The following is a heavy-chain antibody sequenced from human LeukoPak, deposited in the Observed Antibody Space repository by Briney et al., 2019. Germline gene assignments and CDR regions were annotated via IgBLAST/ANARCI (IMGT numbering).Heavy chain of an antibody. J-gene: IGHJ6*03. CDR3: TSQTSGYELAYYYYYYMDV. D-gene: IGHD5-12*01. CDR1: GFTFSGSA. V-gene: IGHV3-73*01. Sequence: PGGSLRLSWAASGFTFSGSAMHWVRQASGKGLEWVGRIRSKANSYATAYAASVKGRFTISRDDSKNTAYLQMNSLKTEDTAVYYCTSQTSGYELAYYYYYYMDVWGKGTTVTVSS. CDR2: IRSKANSYAT.